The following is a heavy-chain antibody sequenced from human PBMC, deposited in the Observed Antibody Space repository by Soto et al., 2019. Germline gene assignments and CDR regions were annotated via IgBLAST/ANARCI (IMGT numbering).Heavy chain of an antibody. Sequence: ASVKVSCKASGYTFTSYGISWVRQAPGQGLEWMGWISAYNGNTNYAQKLQGRVTMTTDTSTSTAYMELRSLRSDDTAVYYCARDGSGWYPHIPLYYYYGMDVWGQGTTVTVFS. J-gene: IGHJ6*02. D-gene: IGHD6-19*01. CDR2: ISAYNGNT. CDR3: ARDGSGWYPHIPLYYYYGMDV. CDR1: GYTFTSYG. V-gene: IGHV1-18*01.